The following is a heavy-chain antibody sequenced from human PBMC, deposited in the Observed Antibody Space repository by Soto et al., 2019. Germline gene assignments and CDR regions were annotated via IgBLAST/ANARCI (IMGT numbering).Heavy chain of an antibody. J-gene: IGHJ5*02. CDR3: AKVRLWPSGFDP. CDR2: ISGSGGST. CDR1: GFTFSSYA. Sequence: GGSLRLSCAASGFTFSSYAMSWVRQAPGKGLEWVSVISGSGGSTYYADSVKGRFTISRDNSKSTVYLQMNSLRAEDTAVYYCAKVRLWPSGFDPWGQGTLVTVSS. V-gene: IGHV3-23*01. D-gene: IGHD3-10*01.